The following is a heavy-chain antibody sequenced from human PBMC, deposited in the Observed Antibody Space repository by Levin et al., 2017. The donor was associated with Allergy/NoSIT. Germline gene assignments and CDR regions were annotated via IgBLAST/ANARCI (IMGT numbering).Heavy chain of an antibody. D-gene: IGHD6-13*01. CDR1: GGSISSYY. CDR3: ARGGVIAAAGFDY. Sequence: SQTLSLTCTVSGGSISSYYWSWIRQPPGKGLEWIGYIYYSGSTNYNPSLKSRVTISVDTSKNQFSLKLSSVTAADTAVYYCARGGVIAAAGFDYWGQGTLVTVSS. CDR2: IYYSGST. V-gene: IGHV4-59*01. J-gene: IGHJ4*02.